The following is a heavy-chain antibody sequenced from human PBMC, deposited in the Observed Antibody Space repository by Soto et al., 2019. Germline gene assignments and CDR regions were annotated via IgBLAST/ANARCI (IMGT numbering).Heavy chain of an antibody. V-gene: IGHV3-23*01. CDR1: GFTFSSYA. D-gene: IGHD1-7*01. Sequence: EVQLLESGGGLVQPGGSLRLSCAASGFTFSSYAMSWVRQAPGKGLEWVSAISGSGGSTYYADSVKGRFTISRDNSKNTLYLQMNSLRAEDTAVYYCAKDHRGWNYVWAQSYFDYWGQGTLVTVSS. CDR2: ISGSGGST. CDR3: AKDHRGWNYVWAQSYFDY. J-gene: IGHJ4*02.